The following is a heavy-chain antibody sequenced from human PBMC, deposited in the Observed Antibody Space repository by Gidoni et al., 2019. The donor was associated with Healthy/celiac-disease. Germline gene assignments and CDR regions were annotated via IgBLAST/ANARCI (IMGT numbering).Heavy chain of an antibody. CDR1: GFTFSSYA. Sequence: EVQLLESGGGLVQPGGSLRLSCAASGFTFSSYAMSWVRQAPGKGLEWVSAISGSGGSTYYADSVKGRFTISRDNSKNTLYLQMNSLRAEDTAVYYCAKDHYYDSSGYHDAFDIWGQGTMVTVSS. J-gene: IGHJ3*02. CDR2: ISGSGGST. V-gene: IGHV3-23*01. CDR3: AKDHYYDSSGYHDAFDI. D-gene: IGHD3-22*01.